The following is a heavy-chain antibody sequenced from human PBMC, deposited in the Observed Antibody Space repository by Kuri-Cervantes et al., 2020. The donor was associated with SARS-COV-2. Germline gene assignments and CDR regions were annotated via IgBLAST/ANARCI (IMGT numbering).Heavy chain of an antibody. CDR3: AREMGWEAVVGDAFDI. J-gene: IGHJ3*02. D-gene: IGHD1-26*01. CDR1: GFTFSSYA. V-gene: IGHV3-23*01. CDR2: ISGSGGST. Sequence: GESLKISCAASGFTFSSYAMSWVRQAPGKGLEWVSAISGSGGSTYYADSVKGRFTISRDNAKNSLYLQMNSLRDEDTAVYYCAREMGWEAVVGDAFDIWGQGTMVTVSS.